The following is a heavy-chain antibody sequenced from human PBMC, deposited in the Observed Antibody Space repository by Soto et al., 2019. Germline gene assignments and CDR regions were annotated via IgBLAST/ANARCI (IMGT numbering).Heavy chain of an antibody. CDR1: GFTFRNAW. D-gene: IGHD1-1*01. CDR2: IKSETNGGTT. V-gene: IGHV3-15*01. CDR3: TTGGLGT. J-gene: IGHJ3*01. Sequence: EVQLVESGGGLVKPGGSLRLSCAASGFTFRNAWMSWVRQAPGKGLEWVGRIKSETNGGTTDYTAPVKGRFTISRDDSRNTLYLQMNSLKTDDTAVYYCTTGGLGTWGQGPMVSVSS.